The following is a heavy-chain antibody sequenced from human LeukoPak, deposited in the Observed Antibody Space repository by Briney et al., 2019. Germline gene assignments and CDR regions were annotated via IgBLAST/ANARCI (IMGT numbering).Heavy chain of an antibody. CDR3: ARDRGDFWSGYPIDYFDY. Sequence: ASVKVSCKASGYTFTSYAMNWVRQAPGQGLEWMGWINTNAGNPTYAQGFTGRFVFSLDTSVSAAYLQISSLKAEDTAVYYCARDRGDFWSGYPIDYFDYWGQGTLVTVSS. J-gene: IGHJ4*02. CDR2: INTNAGNP. V-gene: IGHV7-4-1*02. D-gene: IGHD3-3*01. CDR1: GYTFTSYA.